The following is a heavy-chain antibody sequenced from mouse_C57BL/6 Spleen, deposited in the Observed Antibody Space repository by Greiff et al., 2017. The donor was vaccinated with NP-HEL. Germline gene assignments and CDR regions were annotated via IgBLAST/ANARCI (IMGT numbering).Heavy chain of an antibody. J-gene: IGHJ2*01. CDR3: TRRGSTVVAPLDY. Sequence: VHVKQSGTVLARPGASVKMSCKTSGYTFTSYWMHRVKQRPGQGLEWIGAIYPGNSDTSYNQKFKGKAKLTAVTSASTAYMELSSLTNEDSAVYYCTRRGSTVVAPLDYWGQGTTLTVSS. D-gene: IGHD1-1*01. CDR2: IYPGNSDT. CDR1: GYTFTSYW. V-gene: IGHV1-5*01.